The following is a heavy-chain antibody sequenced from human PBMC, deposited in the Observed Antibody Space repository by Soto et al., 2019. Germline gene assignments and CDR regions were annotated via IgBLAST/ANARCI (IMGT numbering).Heavy chain of an antibody. J-gene: IGHJ4*02. Sequence: ASVKVSCKASGYTFTTYAMHWVRQAPGQRLEWMGWINAGNGNTKYSQKFQGRVTITRDTSASTAYMELSSLRSEDTAVYYCARGVLRYFDWLLYYFDYWGQGTLVTVSS. CDR1: GYTFTTYA. D-gene: IGHD3-9*01. V-gene: IGHV1-3*01. CDR2: INAGNGNT. CDR3: ARGVLRYFDWLLYYFDY.